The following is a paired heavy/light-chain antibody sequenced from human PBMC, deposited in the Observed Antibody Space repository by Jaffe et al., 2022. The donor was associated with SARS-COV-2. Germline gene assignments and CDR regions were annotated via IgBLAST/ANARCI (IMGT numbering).Light chain of an antibody. V-gene: IGKV4-1*01. Sequence: DIVMTQSPDSLAVSLGERATINCKSSQSVFYFSNNNNYLAWYQQKPRQPPKLLIYWASTRESGVPDRFSGSGSGTDFTLTISSLQPEDVAVYYCQQYYDTPVTFGGGTKVEIK. CDR1: QSVFYFSNNNNY. CDR3: QQYYDTPVT. J-gene: IGKJ4*01. CDR2: WAS.
Heavy chain of an antibody. D-gene: IGHD4-17*01. CDR3: ARGGDWSVTTRYDD. CDR2: INTHNGDT. CDR1: GYTFTKYG. Sequence: QVHLVQSGAEVKKPGASVKVSCKASGYTFTKYGINWVRQAPGQGLEWMGWINTHNGDTYFAQMLQGRVSLTTDTSTSTAYMELRSLKSNDTAVYYCARGGDWSVTTRYDDWGQGTLVTVSS. J-gene: IGHJ4*02. V-gene: IGHV1-18*01.